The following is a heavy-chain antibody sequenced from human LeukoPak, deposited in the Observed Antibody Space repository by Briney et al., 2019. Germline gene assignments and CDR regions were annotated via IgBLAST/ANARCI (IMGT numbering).Heavy chain of an antibody. CDR1: GYIFTNYW. D-gene: IGHD6-13*01. V-gene: IGHV5-51*01. Sequence: GESLKISCRASGYIFTNYWIGWVRPMPGKGLEWMGIIYPTDSDTRYSPSFQGQVTISADKSISTAYLQWNSLKASDTAIYYCARPRGSTWSLRWYFDFWGRGTLVTVSS. CDR3: ARPRGSTWSLRWYFDF. CDR2: IYPTDSDT. J-gene: IGHJ2*01.